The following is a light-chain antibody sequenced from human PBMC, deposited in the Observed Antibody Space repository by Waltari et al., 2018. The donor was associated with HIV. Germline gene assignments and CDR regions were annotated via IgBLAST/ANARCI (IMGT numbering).Light chain of an antibody. CDR3: QTWDTTTVV. Sequence: SYELSQPSSMSVSLEHTASITCSEATLGDRSVCWYQQKPGQSPVLVIYQDTKRPSGIPERFSGSNSGNTATLTISGTQAMDEADYYCQTWDTTTVVFGGGTKLTVL. CDR1: TLGDRS. J-gene: IGLJ2*01. CDR2: QDT. V-gene: IGLV3-1*01.